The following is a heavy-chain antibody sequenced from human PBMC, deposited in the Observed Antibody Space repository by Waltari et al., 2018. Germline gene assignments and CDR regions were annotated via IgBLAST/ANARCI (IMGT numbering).Heavy chain of an antibody. Sequence: EVQLLESGGNLIQPGGSLRLSCAASGFTLSAYGMHWVRQAPGKGVEWGSVIYGGGSTKDADSVQGRLIITRENSRNMVYLQLSSLATEETAVYYCARGRDPGVVGGLSFWGLGTLVTVSS. CDR3: ARGRDPGVVGGLSF. D-gene: IGHD1-26*01. V-gene: IGHV3-23*03. CDR2: IYGGGST. J-gene: IGHJ4*02. CDR1: GFTLSAYG.